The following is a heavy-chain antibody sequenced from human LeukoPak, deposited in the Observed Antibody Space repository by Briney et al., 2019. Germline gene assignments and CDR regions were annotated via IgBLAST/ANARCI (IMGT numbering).Heavy chain of an antibody. CDR3: AKEMDTAMVTMGDY. V-gene: IGHV3-30*02. CDR2: IRYDESNK. D-gene: IGHD5-18*01. Sequence: PGGSLRLSCAASGFTFSSYGMHWVRQAPGKGLEWVAFIRYDESNKYYADSVKGRFTISRDNSKNTLYLQMNSLRAEDTAVYYCAKEMDTAMVTMGDYWGQGTLVTVSS. J-gene: IGHJ4*02. CDR1: GFTFSSYG.